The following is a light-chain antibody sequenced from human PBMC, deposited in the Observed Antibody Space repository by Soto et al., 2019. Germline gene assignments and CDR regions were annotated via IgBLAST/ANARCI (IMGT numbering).Light chain of an antibody. V-gene: IGKV1-39*01. CDR3: QQCYTTPIP. J-gene: IGKJ5*01. Sequence: QVKGFESCVSATVRERVSITCRASQSIRCYLNWYQQKPGKAPKPLIYTASTLHSGVPSRFSGSASATDFTLTIISLQPEDFVTDYCQQCYTTPIPFCQVTLLQIK. CDR1: QSIRCY. CDR2: TAS.